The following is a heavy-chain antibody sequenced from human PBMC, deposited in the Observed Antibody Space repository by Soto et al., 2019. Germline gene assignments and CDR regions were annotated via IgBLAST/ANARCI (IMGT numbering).Heavy chain of an antibody. CDR2: IYSSGST. CDR1: GFTVTSSY. D-gene: IGHD6-19*01. CDR3: AREGSGSGWWSQGSFES. J-gene: IGHJ5*01. V-gene: IGHV3-66*01. Sequence: EVQLVESGGGLVQPGGSLRLSCAASGFTVTSSYISWVRQAPGKRLEWVSTIYSSGSTYYADSVRGRFIISRDISENTVDLQMNSLTVEDTAVYYCAREGSGSGWWSQGSFESWGQGTLVTVSS.